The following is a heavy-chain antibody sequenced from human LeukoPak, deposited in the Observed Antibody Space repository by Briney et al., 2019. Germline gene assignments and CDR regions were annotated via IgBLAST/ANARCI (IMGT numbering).Heavy chain of an antibody. CDR2: ILYDGSNK. V-gene: IGHV3-30*02. CDR1: GFTFTKYG. D-gene: IGHD3-10*01. Sequence: GGSLRLSCAASGFTFTKYGMHWVRQAPGKGLEWVAYILYDGSNKYYTESVKGRFTFSRDNSKNTVYLQMSSLRAEDTAVYFYAKDRGISGSLYTFDHWGQGTLVTVSP. J-gene: IGHJ4*02. CDR3: AKDRGISGSLYTFDH.